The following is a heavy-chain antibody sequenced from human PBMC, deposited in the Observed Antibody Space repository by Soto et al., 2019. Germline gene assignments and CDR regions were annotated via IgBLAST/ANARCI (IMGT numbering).Heavy chain of an antibody. CDR3: ARNYDFWSGPNSPYYYYGMDV. CDR1: GFTFSSYR. V-gene: IGHV3-33*01. Sequence: PGGSLRLSCAASGFTFSSYRMHWVRQAPGKGLEWVAVIWYDGSNKYYADSVKGRFTISRDNSKNTLYLQMNSLRAEDTAVYYCARNYDFWSGPNSPYYYYGMDVWGQGTTVTVSS. J-gene: IGHJ6*02. CDR2: IWYDGSNK. D-gene: IGHD3-3*01.